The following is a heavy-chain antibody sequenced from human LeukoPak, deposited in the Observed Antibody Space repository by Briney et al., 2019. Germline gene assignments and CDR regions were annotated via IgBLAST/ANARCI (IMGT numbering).Heavy chain of an antibody. Sequence: GGSLRLSCAASVFTFSSYSMNWVRQAPGKGLEWVSLISSSSSYIYYADSLKGRFTISRDNAKNSLYLQMNSLRAEDTAVYYCARLGYISGSDYWGQGTLVTVSS. D-gene: IGHD6-19*01. CDR3: ARLGYISGSDY. V-gene: IGHV3-21*01. CDR1: VFTFSSYS. J-gene: IGHJ4*02. CDR2: ISSSSSYI.